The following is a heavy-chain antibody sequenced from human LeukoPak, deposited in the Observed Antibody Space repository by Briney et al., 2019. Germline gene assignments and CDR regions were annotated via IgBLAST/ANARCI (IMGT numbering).Heavy chain of an antibody. D-gene: IGHD6-6*01. V-gene: IGHV3-11*04. CDR1: GFTFSDNY. CDR2: VTGASTTM. Sequence: GGSLRLSCAASGFTFSDNYMASIRQAPGEGLKWIAYVTGASTTMYYADSVKGRFTISRDNAKNFLYLQMDSLRVEDTAVYYCARDATSRAASGGYFDLWGRGTLVTVSS. CDR3: ARDATSRAASGGYFDL. J-gene: IGHJ2*01.